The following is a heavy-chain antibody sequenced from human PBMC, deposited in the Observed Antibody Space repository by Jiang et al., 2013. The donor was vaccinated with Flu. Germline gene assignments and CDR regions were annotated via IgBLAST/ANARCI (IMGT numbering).Heavy chain of an antibody. CDR2: IRSKAYGGTT. D-gene: IGHD6-6*01. CDR1: GFTFGDYA. V-gene: IGHV3-49*04. J-gene: IGHJ4*02. CDR3: TRYSSSFDY. Sequence: VQLLESGGGLVQPGRSLRLPCTASGFTFGDYAMSWVRQAPGKGLEWVGFIRSKAYGGTTEYAASVKGRFTISRDDSKSIAYLQMNSLKTEDTAVYYCTRYSSSFDYWGQGTLVTVSS.